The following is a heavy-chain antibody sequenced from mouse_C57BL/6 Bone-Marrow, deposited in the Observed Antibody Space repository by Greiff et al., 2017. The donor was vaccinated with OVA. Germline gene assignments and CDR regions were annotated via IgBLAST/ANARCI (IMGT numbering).Heavy chain of an antibody. J-gene: IGHJ3*01. CDR2: ISSGSSTI. Sequence: EVKLVESGGGLVKPGGSLKLSCAASGFTFSDYGMHWVRQAPEKGLEWVAYISSGSSTIYYADTVKGRFTISRDNAKSPLFLQMTSLRSEDTAMYYCARAEGFAYWGQGTLVTVSA. V-gene: IGHV5-17*01. CDR1: GFTFSDYG. CDR3: ARAEGFAY.